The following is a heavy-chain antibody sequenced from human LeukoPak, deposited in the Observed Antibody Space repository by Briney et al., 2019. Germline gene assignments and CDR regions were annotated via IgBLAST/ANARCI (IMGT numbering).Heavy chain of an antibody. CDR3: ARGSYYGSGSYYYPLGFDY. D-gene: IGHD3-10*01. J-gene: IGHJ4*02. CDR1: GYTFTSYG. CDR2: ISAYNGNT. Sequence: ASVKVSCKASGYTFTSYGISWVRQAPGQGLEWMGWISAYNGNTNYAQKLQGRVTMTTDTSTSRAYMELRSLRSDDTAVYYCARGSYYGSGSYYYPLGFDYWGQGTLVTVSS. V-gene: IGHV1-18*01.